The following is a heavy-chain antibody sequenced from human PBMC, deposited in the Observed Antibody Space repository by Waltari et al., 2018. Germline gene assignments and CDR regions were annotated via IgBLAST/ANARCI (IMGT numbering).Heavy chain of an antibody. CDR2: FDPEDGET. D-gene: IGHD3-9*01. J-gene: IGHJ6*02. CDR3: ATKDPYDILTGYSGGMDV. V-gene: IGHV1-24*01. Sequence: QVQLVQSGAEVKKPGASVKVSCKVSGYTLTELSMHWVRQAPGQGLEWMGGFDPEDGETIYAQKFQGRVTMTEDTSTDTAYMELSSLRSEDTAVYYCATKDPYDILTGYSGGMDVWGQGTTVTVSS. CDR1: GYTLTELS.